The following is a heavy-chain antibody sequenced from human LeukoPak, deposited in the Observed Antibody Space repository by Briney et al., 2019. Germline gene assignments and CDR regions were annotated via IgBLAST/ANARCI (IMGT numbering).Heavy chain of an antibody. CDR2: ISSSSSTI. D-gene: IGHD3-22*01. CDR1: GFTFSSYS. CDR3: AKSPLMIVVTHFDY. Sequence: GGSLRLSCAASGFTFSSYSMNWVRQAPGKGLEWVSYISSSSSTIYYADSVKGRFTISRDNAKNSLYLQMNSLRAEDTAVYYCAKSPLMIVVTHFDYWGQGTLVTVSS. J-gene: IGHJ4*02. V-gene: IGHV3-48*01.